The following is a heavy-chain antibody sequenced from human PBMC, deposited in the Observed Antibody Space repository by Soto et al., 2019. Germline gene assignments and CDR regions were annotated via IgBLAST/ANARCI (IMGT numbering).Heavy chain of an antibody. CDR3: ERGQEVGAHFFDS. J-gene: IGHJ4*02. D-gene: IGHD2-15*01. CDR2: IGTAGDT. CDR1: GFTFSGFD. Sequence: PXGSLRLTCEASGFTFSGFDRHWVRQPTGKGLEWVSTIGTAGDTYYAVSVKGRFTISRDNAKNSLSLQMNSLRTGDTAVYFCERGQEVGAHFFDSWGQGTQVTVSS. V-gene: IGHV3-13*01.